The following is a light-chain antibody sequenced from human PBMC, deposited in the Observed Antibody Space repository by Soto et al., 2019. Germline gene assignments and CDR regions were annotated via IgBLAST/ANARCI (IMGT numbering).Light chain of an antibody. CDR3: QQYKSYKT. CDR1: QSVSRS. Sequence: DIQMTQSPSTLSASLGDRVTIACRASQSVSRSLAWYQQKPGKAPKLLISDVSDLKSGVPSRFSGSGSGTEFTLTISSLQPDDFATYYRQQYKSYKTFGQGTKVEIK. V-gene: IGKV1-5*01. CDR2: DVS. J-gene: IGKJ1*01.